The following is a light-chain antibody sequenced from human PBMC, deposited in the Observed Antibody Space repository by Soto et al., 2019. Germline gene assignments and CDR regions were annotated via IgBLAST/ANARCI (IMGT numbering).Light chain of an antibody. CDR3: QQLERYPST. CDR2: AAS. Sequence: IQLTQSPSSLSASVGDSVTLSCRASQSINSFLAWYQQKPGKAPKLLIYAASTLQSGVPSRFSGSGSGTDFTLTISSLQPEDFATYYCQQLERYPSTFGGGTKVDIK. J-gene: IGKJ4*01. V-gene: IGKV1-9*01. CDR1: QSINSF.